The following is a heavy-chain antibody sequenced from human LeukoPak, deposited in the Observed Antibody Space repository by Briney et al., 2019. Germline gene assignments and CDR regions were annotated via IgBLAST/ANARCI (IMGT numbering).Heavy chain of an antibody. Sequence: GGSLRLSCAASGFMFDNYWMHWVRQAPGKGLVWLSHVSSDGSSISYTDSVNGRFTISRDNAKNTLYLQMDSLRAEDTAVYYCARRRRSDYYLDVWGKGTTVTVSS. CDR3: ARRRRSDYYLDV. CDR1: GFMFDNYW. J-gene: IGHJ6*03. CDR2: VSSDGSSI. V-gene: IGHV3-74*01.